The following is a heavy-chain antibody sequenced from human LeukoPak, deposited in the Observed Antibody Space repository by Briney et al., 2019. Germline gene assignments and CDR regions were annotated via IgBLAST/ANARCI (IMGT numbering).Heavy chain of an antibody. CDR1: GGSFSGYY. V-gene: IGHV4-34*01. Sequence: SETPSLTCAVYGGSFSGYYWSWLRQPPGKGLEWIGEINHSGSTNYNPSLKSRVTISVDTSKNQFSLKLSPVTAADTAVYYCARVRRVGVKADYWGQGTLVTVSS. D-gene: IGHD1-26*01. CDR3: ARVRRVGVKADY. J-gene: IGHJ4*02. CDR2: INHSGST.